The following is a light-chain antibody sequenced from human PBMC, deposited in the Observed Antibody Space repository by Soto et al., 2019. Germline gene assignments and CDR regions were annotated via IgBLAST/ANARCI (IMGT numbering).Light chain of an antibody. V-gene: IGKV3-20*01. CDR1: QSVSSSY. Sequence: EIVLTQSPGTLSLSPGERATLSCRASQSVSSSYFAWYQQKRGQAPRLLIYGASSRATGITDRFSGSGSGTDFTLTISRLEPEDFAVYYCQHYGSSPRKFGQGTKVEIK. CDR2: GAS. CDR3: QHYGSSPRK. J-gene: IGKJ1*01.